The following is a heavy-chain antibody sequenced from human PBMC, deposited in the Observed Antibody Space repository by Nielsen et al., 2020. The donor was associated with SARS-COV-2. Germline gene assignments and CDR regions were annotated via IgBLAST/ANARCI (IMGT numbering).Heavy chain of an antibody. J-gene: IGHJ3*02. V-gene: IGHV4-39*01. CDR3: ARFQLWDDAFDI. CDR1: GGSISSSSYY. D-gene: IGHD3-10*01. CDR2: IYYSGST. Sequence: SETLSLTCTVSGGSISSSSYYWGWIRQPPGKGLEWIGSIYYSGSTYYNPSLKSRVTISVDTSKNQFSLKLSSVTAADTAVYYCARFQLWDDAFDIWGQGTMVTVSS.